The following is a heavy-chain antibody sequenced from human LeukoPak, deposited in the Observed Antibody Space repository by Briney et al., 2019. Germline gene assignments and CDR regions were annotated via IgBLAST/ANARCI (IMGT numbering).Heavy chain of an antibody. J-gene: IGHJ4*02. D-gene: IGHD2-21*01. CDR2: IYTSGST. CDR1: GGSISSYY. V-gene: IGHV4-4*09. Sequence: SETLSLTCTVSGGSISSYYWSWIRQPPGKGLEWIGYIYTSGSTNYNPSLKSRVTISVDTSKNQFSLKLSSVTVADTAVYYCARNPYSKPGYFDYWGQGTLVTVSS. CDR3: ARNPYSKPGYFDY.